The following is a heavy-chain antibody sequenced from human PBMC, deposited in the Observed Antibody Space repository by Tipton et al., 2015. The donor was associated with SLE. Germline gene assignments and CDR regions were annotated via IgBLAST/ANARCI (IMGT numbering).Heavy chain of an antibody. J-gene: IGHJ6*02. Sequence: SLRLSCAASGSTFSSYSMNWVRQAPGKGLEWVSSISSSSSYIYYADSVKGRFTISRDNAKNSLYLQMNSLRDEDTAVYYCARALAGFYGMDVWGQGTAVTVSS. CDR3: ARALAGFYGMDV. D-gene: IGHD2-21*01. CDR2: ISSSSSYI. CDR1: GSTFSSYS. V-gene: IGHV3-21*01.